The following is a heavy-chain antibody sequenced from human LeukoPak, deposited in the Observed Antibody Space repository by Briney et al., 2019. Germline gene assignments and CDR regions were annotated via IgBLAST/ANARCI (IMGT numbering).Heavy chain of an antibody. CDR1: GGSISSYY. CDR2: IYYSGST. CDR3: AREPEIASPRDAFDI. D-gene: IGHD5-24*01. J-gene: IGHJ3*02. V-gene: IGHV4-59*01. Sequence: PSETLSLTCTASGGSISSYYWSWIRQPPGKGLEWIGYIYYSGSTNYNPSLKSRVTISVDTSKNQFSLKLSSVTAADTAVYYCAREPEIASPRDAFDIWGQGTMVTVSS.